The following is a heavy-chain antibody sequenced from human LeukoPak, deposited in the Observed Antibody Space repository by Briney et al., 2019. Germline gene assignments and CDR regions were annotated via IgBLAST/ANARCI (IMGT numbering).Heavy chain of an antibody. Sequence: GGSLRLSCEASGFTLRDFWMSWVRQAPGKGLEWVANIKQDGNKKDYGDSVRGRFTIARDDAKKSLYLQMNSLRAEDTAVYYCLGGDTAIDAFDIWGQGTMVTVSS. J-gene: IGHJ3*02. D-gene: IGHD5-18*01. CDR2: IKQDGNKK. CDR3: LGGDTAIDAFDI. CDR1: GFTLRDFW. V-gene: IGHV3-7*01.